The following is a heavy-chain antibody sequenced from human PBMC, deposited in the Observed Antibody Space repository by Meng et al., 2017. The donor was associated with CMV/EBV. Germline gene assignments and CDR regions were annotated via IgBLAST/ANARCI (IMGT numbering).Heavy chain of an antibody. CDR3: ARDLDFWSGYYYYGMDV. CDR2: IYSGGST. CDR1: RFTVSSYY. J-gene: IGHJ6*02. Sequence: GESLKISCAASRFTVSSYYMSWVRQAPGKGLEWVSVIYSGGSTYYADSVKGRFTISRDNSKNTLYLQMNSLRAEDTAVYYCARDLDFWSGYYYYGMDVWGQGTTVTVSS. D-gene: IGHD3-3*01. V-gene: IGHV3-66*02.